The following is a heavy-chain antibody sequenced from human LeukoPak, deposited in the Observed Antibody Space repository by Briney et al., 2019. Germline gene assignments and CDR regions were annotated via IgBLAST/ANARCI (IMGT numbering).Heavy chain of an antibody. V-gene: IGHV4-4*02. J-gene: IGHJ4*02. D-gene: IGHD3-22*01. CDR2: IYHSGST. CDR1: GGSISSSNW. CDR3: ARRGPYYYEGYYFDY. Sequence: SETLSLTCAVSGGSISSSNWWSWVRQPPGKGLEWIGEIYHSGSTNYNPSLKSRVTMSVDKSKNQFSLKLSSVTTADTAVYYCARRGPYYYEGYYFDYWGQGTLVTVSS.